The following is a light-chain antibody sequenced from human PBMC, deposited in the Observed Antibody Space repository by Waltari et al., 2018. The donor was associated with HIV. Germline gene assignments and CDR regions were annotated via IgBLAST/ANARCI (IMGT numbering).Light chain of an antibody. CDR1: QSVSIDS. CDR3: HHYDDSPQKFT. Sequence: EIVLTQSPGTLSLSPGERATLSCRTSQSVSIDSLTWYQQKPGQAPRLLIYYASSRATGIPDRFTGSGSGTDFTLTISRLEPEDFAVYYCHHYDDSPQKFTFGPGTKVDMK. J-gene: IGKJ3*01. V-gene: IGKV3-20*01. CDR2: YAS.